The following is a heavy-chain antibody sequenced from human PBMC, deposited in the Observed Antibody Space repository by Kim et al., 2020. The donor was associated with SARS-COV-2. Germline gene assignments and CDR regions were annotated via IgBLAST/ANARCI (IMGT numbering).Heavy chain of an antibody. D-gene: IGHD3-3*01. J-gene: IGHJ4*02. CDR3: ARIGVLRFLEWLSFDY. V-gene: IGHV4-59*01. Sequence: SLKSRVTISVDTSKNQFSLKLSSVTAADTAVYYCARIGVLRFLEWLSFDYWGQGTLVTVSS.